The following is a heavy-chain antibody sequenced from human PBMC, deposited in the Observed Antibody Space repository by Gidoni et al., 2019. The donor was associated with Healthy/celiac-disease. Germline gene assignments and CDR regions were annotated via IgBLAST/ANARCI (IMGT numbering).Heavy chain of an antibody. CDR1: GGSISSSRYY. CDR2: IYYSGST. V-gene: IGHV4-39*01. J-gene: IGHJ4*02. Sequence: QLQLQESGPGLVQPSATLSLTCTVSGGSISSSRYYWGWLRQPPGKGLAWIGSIYYSGSTYYNPSLKSRVTISVDTSKNQFSLKLSSLTAADTAVYYCATEVAAPSKGFDYWGQGTLVTVSS. D-gene: IGHD2-15*01. CDR3: ATEVAAPSKGFDY.